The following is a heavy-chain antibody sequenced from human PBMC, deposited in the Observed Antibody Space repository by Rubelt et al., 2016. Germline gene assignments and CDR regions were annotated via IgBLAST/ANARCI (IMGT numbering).Heavy chain of an antibody. CDR3: ASMYSSSWYRGWFDP. D-gene: IGHD6-13*01. CDR2: ISAYNGNT. Sequence: QVQLVQSGAEVKKPGASVKVSCTASGYTFTSYGISWVRQAPGQGLEWMGWISAYNGNTNYAQKVQGRVTMTTETATSTAYMGRRSLRSDDTAVYYCASMYSSSWYRGWFDPWGQGTLVTVSS. J-gene: IGHJ5*02. V-gene: IGHV1-18*01. CDR1: GYTFTSYG.